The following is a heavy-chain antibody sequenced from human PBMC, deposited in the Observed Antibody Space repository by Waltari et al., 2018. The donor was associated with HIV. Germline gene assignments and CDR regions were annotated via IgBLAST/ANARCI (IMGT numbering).Heavy chain of an antibody. Sequence: EVQLVESGGGLVQPGRSVRLSGAASGITFDDYAMHWVRQAPGKGLEWVSGISWNSGSIGYADSVKGRFTISRDNAKNSLYLQMNSLRAEDTALYYCAKDMSSDDAFDIWGQGTMVTVSS. CDR3: AKDMSSDDAFDI. CDR1: GITFDDYA. J-gene: IGHJ3*02. CDR2: ISWNSGSI. V-gene: IGHV3-9*01.